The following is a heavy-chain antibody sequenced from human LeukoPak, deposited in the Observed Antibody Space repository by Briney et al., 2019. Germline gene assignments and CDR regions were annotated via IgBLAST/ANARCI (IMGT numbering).Heavy chain of an antibody. CDR2: ISAYNGNT. CDR3: ARGGVRGSSSWPNNWFDP. D-gene: IGHD6-13*01. CDR1: GYTFTSYG. J-gene: IGHJ5*02. V-gene: IGHV1-18*01. Sequence: ASVKVSCKASGYTFTSYGISWVRQAPGQGLEWMGWISAYNGNTNYAQKLQGRVTMTTDTSTSTAYMELRSLRSDDTAVYYCARGGVRGSSSWPNNWFDPWGQGTLVTVPS.